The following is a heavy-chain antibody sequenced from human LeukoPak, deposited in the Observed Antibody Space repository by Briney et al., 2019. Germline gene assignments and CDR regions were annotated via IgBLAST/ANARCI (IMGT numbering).Heavy chain of an antibody. V-gene: IGHV3-30*04. CDR3: AKAFGRGESSDYFDY. D-gene: IGHD3-10*01. J-gene: IGHJ4*02. CDR2: ISYDGSNK. Sequence: GGSLRLSCTVSGFTVSSNSMSWVRQAPGKGLEWVAVISYDGSNKYYADSVKGRFTISRDNSKNTLYLQMNSLRAEDTAVYYCAKAFGRGESSDYFDYWGQGTLVTVSS. CDR1: GFTVSSNS.